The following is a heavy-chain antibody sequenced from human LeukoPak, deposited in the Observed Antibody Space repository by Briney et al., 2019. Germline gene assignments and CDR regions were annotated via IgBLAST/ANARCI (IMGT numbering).Heavy chain of an antibody. CDR1: GYTFTSYG. J-gene: IGHJ4*02. Sequence: ASVKVSCKASGYTFTSYGISWVRQAPGQGLEWMGWISAYNGNTNYAQKLQGRVTMTTDTSTSTAYMELRSLRSDDTAVYYCARVEDEPGYSSSPFDYWGQGTLVTVSS. CDR3: ARVEDEPGYSSSPFDY. D-gene: IGHD6-13*01. V-gene: IGHV1-18*01. CDR2: ISAYNGNT.